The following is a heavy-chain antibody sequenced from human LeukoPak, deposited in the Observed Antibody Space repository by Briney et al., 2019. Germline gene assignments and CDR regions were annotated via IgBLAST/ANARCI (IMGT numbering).Heavy chain of an antibody. CDR3: ARGGIVVVVAAPLLFDY. Sequence: PGGSLRLSCAASGFTFSSYAMSWVRQAPGKGLEWVSAISGSGGSTYYADSVKGRFTISRDNSKNTLYLQMNSLRSDDTAVYYCARGGIVVVVAAPLLFDYWGQGTLVTVSS. V-gene: IGHV3-23*01. J-gene: IGHJ4*02. CDR1: GFTFSSYA. D-gene: IGHD2-15*01. CDR2: ISGSGGST.